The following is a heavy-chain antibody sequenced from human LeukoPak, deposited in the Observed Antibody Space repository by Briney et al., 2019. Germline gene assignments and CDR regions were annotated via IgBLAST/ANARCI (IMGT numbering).Heavy chain of an antibody. D-gene: IGHD3-3*01. CDR1: GGSISSSSYY. CDR2: IYYSGST. Sequence: SETLSLTCTVSGGSISSSSYYWGWIRQPPGKGLEWIGSIYYSGSTYYNPSLKSRVTISVDTSKNQFSLKLSSVTAADTAVYYCARHQGYYDFWSGYYDYFDYWGQGTLVTVSS. CDR3: ARHQGYYDFWSGYYDYFDY. J-gene: IGHJ4*02. V-gene: IGHV4-39*01.